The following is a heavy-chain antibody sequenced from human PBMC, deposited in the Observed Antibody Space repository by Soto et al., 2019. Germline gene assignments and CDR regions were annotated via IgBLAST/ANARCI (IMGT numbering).Heavy chain of an antibody. CDR3: ARSLGRHPSETPRGHAFGAGSLFPFDH. J-gene: IGHJ4*02. Sequence: QVQLVQSGAEVRMPGSSVKVSCRAFGATSTSYTVYWGRQAPGQGLEGVGASIPRFDIANYAERFRGRVMITADEATNTASMELSSLTSADTAVYFCARSLGRHPSETPRGHAFGAGSLFPFDHWGQGTLVTVSS. V-gene: IGHV1-69*19. CDR2: SIPRFDIA. CDR1: GATSTSYT. D-gene: IGHD2-15*01.